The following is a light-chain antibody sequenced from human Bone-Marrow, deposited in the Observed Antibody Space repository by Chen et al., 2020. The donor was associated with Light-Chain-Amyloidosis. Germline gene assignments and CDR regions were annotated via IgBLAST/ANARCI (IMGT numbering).Light chain of an antibody. CDR1: QNINNN. CDR2: GAS. V-gene: IGKV3-15*01. Sequence: EIVMTQSPGTLSVSPGERATLSCRASQNINNNLAWYQQKPGQAPRLLIYGASTRATGIPARFSGSGSGTEFTLTISSLQSEDFAVYYCQRYNNWPPWTFGQGTKVEIK. J-gene: IGKJ1*01. CDR3: QRYNNWPPWT.